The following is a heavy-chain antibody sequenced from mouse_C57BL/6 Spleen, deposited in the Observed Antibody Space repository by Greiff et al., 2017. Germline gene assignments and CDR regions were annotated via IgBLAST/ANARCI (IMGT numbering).Heavy chain of an antibody. CDR2: ISSGSSTI. V-gene: IGHV5-17*01. Sequence: EVQLQESGGGLVKPGGSLKLSCAASGFTFSDYGMHWVRQAPEKGLEWVAYISSGSSTIYDADTVKGRYTISRDNAKNALFLQINSLRSEDTAMYYCARQSQLYYDYDGWYFEVWGTGTTVTVSS. J-gene: IGHJ1*03. D-gene: IGHD2-4*01. CDR1: GFTFSDYG. CDR3: ARQSQLYYDYDGWYFEV.